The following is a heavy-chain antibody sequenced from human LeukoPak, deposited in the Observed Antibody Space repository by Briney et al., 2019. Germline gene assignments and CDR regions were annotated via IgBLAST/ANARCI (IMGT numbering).Heavy chain of an antibody. Sequence: GASVKVSCKAPGYTFTSYYMHWVRQAPGQGLEWMGIINPSGGSTSYAQKFQGRVTMTRDTSTSTVYMELSSLRSEDTAVYYCARGLLSYYYDSSGYYPFDYWGQGTLVTVSS. CDR3: ARGLLSYYYDSSGYYPFDY. D-gene: IGHD3-22*01. CDR1: GYTFTSYY. V-gene: IGHV1-46*01. CDR2: INPSGGST. J-gene: IGHJ4*02.